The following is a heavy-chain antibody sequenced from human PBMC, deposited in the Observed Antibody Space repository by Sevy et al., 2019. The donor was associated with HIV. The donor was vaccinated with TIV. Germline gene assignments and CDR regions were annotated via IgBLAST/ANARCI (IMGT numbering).Heavy chain of an antibody. CDR3: ARDGESSGHAGAFDT. D-gene: IGHD3-22*01. V-gene: IGHV3-30*09. Sequence: GGSLRLSCSAPGIAFSASIMHWVRQAPGKGLEWVALASYEGSIQYGGPGNGRFGISRDDSKKMLYLQMSSLTTEDTGVYYCARDGESSGHAGAFDTWGQGTMVTVSS. J-gene: IGHJ3*02. CDR1: GIAFSASI. CDR2: ASYEGSIQ.